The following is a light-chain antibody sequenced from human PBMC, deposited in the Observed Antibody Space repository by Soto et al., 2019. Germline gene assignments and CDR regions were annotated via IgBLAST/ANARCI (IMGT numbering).Light chain of an antibody. CDR2: DVS. V-gene: IGLV2-14*01. CDR3: SSFTNINTVV. Sequence: QSALTQPASVSGSPGQSITISCTGTSSDVGGYNYVSWYQQHPGKAPKFMIYDVSNRPSGVSNRFSSSKSGNTASLTISGLQAEDEAYYYCSSFTNINTVVFGGGTKLTVL. J-gene: IGLJ2*01. CDR1: SSDVGGYNY.